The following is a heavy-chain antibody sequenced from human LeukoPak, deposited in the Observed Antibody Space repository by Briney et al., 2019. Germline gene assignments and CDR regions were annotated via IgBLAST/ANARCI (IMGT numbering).Heavy chain of an antibody. V-gene: IGHV4-39*07. CDR1: GGSISSSSYY. J-gene: IGHJ5*02. CDR3: ARAVAVPAALGGWFDP. CDR2: IYYSGST. D-gene: IGHD2-2*01. Sequence: SETLSLTCTVSGGSISSSSYYWGWIRQPPGKGLEWIGSIYYSGSTYYNPSLKSRVTISVDTSKNQFSLKLSSVTAADTAVYYCARAVAVPAALGGWFDPWGQGTLVTVSS.